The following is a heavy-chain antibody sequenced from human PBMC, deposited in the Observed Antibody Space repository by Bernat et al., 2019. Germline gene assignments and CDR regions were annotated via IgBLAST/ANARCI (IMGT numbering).Heavy chain of an antibody. CDR3: KKPRVGCGGVSGYSPYYYYGMDV. CDR1: GFTFNYYA. V-gene: IGHV3-30-3*02. J-gene: IGHJ6*02. CDR2: ISNDGSSE. Sequence: QVQLVESGGGVVQPARSLRLSCAASGFTFNYYAMHWVRQARGKGLEWVAVISNDGSSEYYADSVKGRFTISRDNSKNTLYLQMNRLSTEDTAVYYCKKPRVGCGGVSGYSPYYYYGMDVWGQGTTVTVSS. D-gene: IGHD2-21*01.